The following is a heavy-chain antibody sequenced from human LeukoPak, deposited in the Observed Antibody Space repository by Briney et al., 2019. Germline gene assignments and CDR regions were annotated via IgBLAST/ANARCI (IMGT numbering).Heavy chain of an antibody. CDR1: GFTLSSFW. CDR3: ARDRNDFWSDF. CDR2: IKQDGSEI. V-gene: IGHV3-7*05. D-gene: IGHD3-3*01. J-gene: IGHJ4*02. Sequence: PGGSLRLSCAGSGFTLSSFWMTWVRQAPGKGLEWVANIKQDGSEIYYVDSVKGRFTISRDNAKNSLYLQMNSLRAEDTAVYYCARDRNDFWSDFWGQGTLVTVSS.